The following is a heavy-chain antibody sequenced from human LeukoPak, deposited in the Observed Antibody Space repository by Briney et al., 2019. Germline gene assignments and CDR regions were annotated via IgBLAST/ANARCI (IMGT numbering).Heavy chain of an antibody. J-gene: IGHJ4*02. CDR3: ARQYSGTYYRSFDY. CDR2: IYPGDSDT. Sequence: GESLKISCMGSGYSFTNYWIGWVRQMPGKGLEWMGVIYPGDSDTRYSPSFQGQVTISADKSISTAYLQWSSLKASDTAMYYCARQYSGTYYRSFDYWGQGTLVTVSS. D-gene: IGHD3-10*01. V-gene: IGHV5-51*01. CDR1: GYSFTNYW.